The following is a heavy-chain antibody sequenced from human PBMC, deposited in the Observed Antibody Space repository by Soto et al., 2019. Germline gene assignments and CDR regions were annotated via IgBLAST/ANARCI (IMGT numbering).Heavy chain of an antibody. D-gene: IGHD6-6*01. CDR1: GYSFTGYW. J-gene: IGHJ4*02. Sequence: PGESLKISCKGSGYSFTGYWIGWVRQMPGKGLEWMGIIYPGDSDTRYSPSFQGQVTISADKSISTAYLQWSSLKASDTAMYYCARAGRWSIAAPRGVWYFDYWGQGTLVTVSS. V-gene: IGHV5-51*01. CDR2: IYPGDSDT. CDR3: ARAGRWSIAAPRGVWYFDY.